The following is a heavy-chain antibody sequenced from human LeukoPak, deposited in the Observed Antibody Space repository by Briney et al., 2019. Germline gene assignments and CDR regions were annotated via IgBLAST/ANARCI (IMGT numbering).Heavy chain of an antibody. Sequence: ASVRVSCKASGYTFTGYYMHWVRQAPGQGLEWMGWINPNSGGTNYAQKFQGRVTMTRDTSISTAYMELSRLRPDDTAVYYCARDGTVAGTNDYWGQGTLVTVSS. D-gene: IGHD6-19*01. V-gene: IGHV1-2*02. CDR1: GYTFTGYY. J-gene: IGHJ4*02. CDR2: INPNSGGT. CDR3: ARDGTVAGTNDY.